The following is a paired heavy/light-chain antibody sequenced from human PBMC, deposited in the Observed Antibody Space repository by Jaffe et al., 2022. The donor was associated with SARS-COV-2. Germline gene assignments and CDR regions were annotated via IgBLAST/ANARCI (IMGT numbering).Heavy chain of an antibody. D-gene: IGHD6-6*01. CDR1: GFTFRNYG. J-gene: IGHJ2*01. CDR3: ATVTGAGAARWYFDL. Sequence: QVQLVESGGGVVQPGRSLRLSCAASGFTFRNYGMIWARQAPGKGLEWVTIIWYDASNQYYTDSVKGRFTVSRDNSKNTLYLQMNSLRADDTAVYYCATVTGAGAARWYFDLWGRGTMVIVSS. V-gene: IGHV3-33*01. CDR2: IWYDASNQ.
Light chain of an antibody. Sequence: QSVLTQPPSVSAAPGQKVTISCSGSSSNIGNNDVSWYQQLPGTAPRLLIYDNDKRPSGIPDRFSGSKSGTSATLGITGLQTGDEADYYCGTWDSSLTAVVFGGGTKLTVL. J-gene: IGLJ2*01. V-gene: IGLV1-51*01. CDR2: DND. CDR3: GTWDSSLTAVV. CDR1: SSNIGNND.